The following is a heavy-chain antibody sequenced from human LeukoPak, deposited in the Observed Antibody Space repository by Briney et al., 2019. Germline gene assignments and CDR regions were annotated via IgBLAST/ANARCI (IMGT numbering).Heavy chain of an antibody. D-gene: IGHD3-10*01. CDR2: IYYNGNT. CDR3: ARQSSVRGIINVAGVY. CDR1: GGSINNSSYF. J-gene: IGHJ4*02. V-gene: IGHV4-39*01. Sequence: PSETLSLTCTVSGGSINNSSYFWGWIRQSPGKGLEWIGCIYYNGNTYYNPSLKSRLSISIDTSKNQFALKLSSVTAADTAVYYCARQSSVRGIINVAGVYWGQGSLVTVSA.